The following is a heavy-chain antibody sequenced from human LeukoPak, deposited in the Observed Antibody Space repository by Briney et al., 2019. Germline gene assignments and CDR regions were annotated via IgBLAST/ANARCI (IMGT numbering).Heavy chain of an antibody. V-gene: IGHV4-4*07. CDR2: IYTSGST. CDR3: ASFSSSWYGGEYYFDY. D-gene: IGHD6-13*01. CDR1: GGSISSYY. J-gene: IGHJ4*02. Sequence: SETLSLTCTVSGGSISSYYWSWIRQPAGKGLEWIGRIYTSGSTNYNPSLKSRVTMSVDTSKNQFSLKPSSVTAADTAVYYCASFSSSWYGGEYYFDYWGQGTLVTVSS.